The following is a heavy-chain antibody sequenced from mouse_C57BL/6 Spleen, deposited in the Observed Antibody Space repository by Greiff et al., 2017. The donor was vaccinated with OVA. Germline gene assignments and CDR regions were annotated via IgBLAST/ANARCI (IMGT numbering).Heavy chain of an antibody. D-gene: IGHD1-1*01. J-gene: IGHJ2*01. CDR2: ISYDGSN. Sequence: EVKLQESGPGLVKPSQSLSLTCSVTGYSITSGYYWNWIRQFPGNKLEWMGYISYDGSNNYNPSLKNRISITRDTSKNQFFLKLNSVTTEDTATYYCARDRDYYGSIDYWGQGTTLTVSS. CDR1: GYSITSGYY. CDR3: ARDRDYYGSIDY. V-gene: IGHV3-6*01.